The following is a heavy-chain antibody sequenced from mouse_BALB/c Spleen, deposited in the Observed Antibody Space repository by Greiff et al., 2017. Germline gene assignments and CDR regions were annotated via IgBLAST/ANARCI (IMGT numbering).Heavy chain of an antibody. D-gene: IGHD1-2*01. V-gene: IGHV3-8*02. CDR1: GDSITSGY. Sequence: EVKLQESGPSLVKPSQTLSLTCSVTGDSITSGYWNWIRKFPGNKLEYMGYISYSGSTYYNPSLKSRISITRDTSKNQYYLQLNSVTTEDTATYYCARYLITTAPFAYWGQGTLVTVSA. J-gene: IGHJ3*01. CDR2: ISYSGST. CDR3: ARYLITTAPFAY.